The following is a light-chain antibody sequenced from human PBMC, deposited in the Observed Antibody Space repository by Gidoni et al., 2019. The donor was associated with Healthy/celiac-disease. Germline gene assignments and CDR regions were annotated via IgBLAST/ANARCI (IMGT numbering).Light chain of an antibody. J-gene: IGKJ2*01. CDR1: QGISNY. V-gene: IGKV1-27*01. CDR3: QKYNSAPPYT. CDR2: AAS. Sequence: DIQMTQSPSSLSASVGDRVTITCRASQGISNYLAWYQQKPGKVPKLLIYAASPLQSGVPSRFSGSGSGTDFTLTISSLQPEDVATYYCQKYNSAPPYTFXXXTKLEIK.